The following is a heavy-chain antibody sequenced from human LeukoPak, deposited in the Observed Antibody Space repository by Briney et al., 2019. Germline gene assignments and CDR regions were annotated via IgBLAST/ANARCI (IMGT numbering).Heavy chain of an antibody. CDR1: GESFSGNF. V-gene: IGHV4-34*01. D-gene: IGHD1-26*01. J-gene: IGHJ4*02. CDR3: ARGGGGAKAFDY. Sequence: SETLSLTCAVSGESFSGNFWTWIRQSPGKGLEWIGEIDNNGITNYNPSLKSRVTMSVDTTRKRFSLRLTSESAADMAVYYCARGGGGAKAFDYWGQGSLVTVSS. CDR2: IDNNGIT.